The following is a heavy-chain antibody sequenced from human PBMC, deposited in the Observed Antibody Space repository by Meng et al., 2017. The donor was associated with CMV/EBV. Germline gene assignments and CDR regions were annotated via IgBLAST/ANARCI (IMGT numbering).Heavy chain of an antibody. J-gene: IGHJ4*02. Sequence: SGGAISSSSYYWGWSSQPPGKGLEWIGSIYYSGSTYYNPAIKSRVTISVDTSKNQFSLKLSSVTAADTAVYYCARRYGNYVGGLDYWGQGTLVTVSS. CDR2: IYYSGST. CDR1: GGAISSSSYY. CDR3: ARRYGNYVGGLDY. D-gene: IGHD4-11*01. V-gene: IGHV4-39*01.